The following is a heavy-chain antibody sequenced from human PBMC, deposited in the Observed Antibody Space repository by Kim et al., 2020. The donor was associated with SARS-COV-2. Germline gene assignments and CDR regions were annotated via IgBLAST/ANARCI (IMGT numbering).Heavy chain of an antibody. J-gene: IGHJ1*01. Sequence: SETLSLTCAVYGGSFSDFQWTWIRQTPGKGLEWIGEINHAGSTNYNPSLRSRISMSVDTSKNQFSLKLSSVTAADTAVYYCAAGAPGHWGHGTLVTVSS. CDR2: INHAGST. CDR1: GGSFSDFQ. CDR3: AAGAPGH. V-gene: IGHV4-34*01.